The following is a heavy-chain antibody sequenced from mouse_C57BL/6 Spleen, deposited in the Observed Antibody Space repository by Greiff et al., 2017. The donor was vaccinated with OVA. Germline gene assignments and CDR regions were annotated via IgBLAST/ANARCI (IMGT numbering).Heavy chain of an antibody. Sequence: QVQLKESGAELMKPGASVKLSCKASGYTFTGYWIEWVKQRPGHGLEWIGEILPGSGSTNYNEKFKGKATFTADKSSNTAYKQLSSLTTEDSAVYYCARAEGSSYYWFAYWGQGTLVTVSA. J-gene: IGHJ3*01. CDR2: ILPGSGST. CDR3: ARAEGSSYYWFAY. CDR1: GYTFTGYW. D-gene: IGHD1-1*01. V-gene: IGHV1-9*01.